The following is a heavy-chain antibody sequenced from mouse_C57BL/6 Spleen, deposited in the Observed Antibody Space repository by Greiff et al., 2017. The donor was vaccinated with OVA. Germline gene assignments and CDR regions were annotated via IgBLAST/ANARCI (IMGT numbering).Heavy chain of an antibody. CDR2: IDPSDSYT. D-gene: IGHD1-1*01. V-gene: IGHV1-69*01. Sequence: QVQLQQPGAELVMPGASVKLSCKASGYTFTSYWMHWVKQRPGQGLEWIGEIDPSDSYTNYNQKFKGKSTLTVDKSSSTAYMQLSSLTSEDSAVYYCARRGPGLYGRSYWDFDGWGTGTTGTGPS. CDR3: ARRGPGLYGRSYWDFDG. CDR1: GYTFTSYW. J-gene: IGHJ1*03.